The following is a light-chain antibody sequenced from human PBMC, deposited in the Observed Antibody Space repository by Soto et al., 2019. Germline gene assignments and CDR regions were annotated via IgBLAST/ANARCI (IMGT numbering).Light chain of an antibody. CDR1: SSNIGAGYD. Sequence: QSVLTQPPPVSGAPGQRVTISCTGSSSNIGAGYDVHWYQQLPGTAPKLLIYGDSNRPSGVPDRFSGSKSGTSASLAIIGLQAEDEADYYCQSYDSSLSGVIFGGGTKLTVL. V-gene: IGLV1-40*01. CDR3: QSYDSSLSGVI. CDR2: GDS. J-gene: IGLJ2*01.